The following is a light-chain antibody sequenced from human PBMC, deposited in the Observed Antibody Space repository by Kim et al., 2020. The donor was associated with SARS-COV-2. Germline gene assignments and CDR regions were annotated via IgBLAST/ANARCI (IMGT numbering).Light chain of an antibody. CDR1: HTVSSTS. J-gene: IGKJ1*01. Sequence: PGERATLSCRTSHTVSSTSLAWYQQKPGQAPRLLIYGASSRATGIPDRFSGSGSGTDFTLTISRLEPEDFAVYYCQQYGSSPRTFGQGTKV. CDR3: QQYGSSPRT. V-gene: IGKV3-20*01. CDR2: GAS.